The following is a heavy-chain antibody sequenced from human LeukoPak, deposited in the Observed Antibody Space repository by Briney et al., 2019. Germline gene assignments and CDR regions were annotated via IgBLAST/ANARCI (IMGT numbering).Heavy chain of an antibody. CDR2: NQ. Sequence: NQYYADSVKGRFTISRDNSKNTLYLQMNSLKGDDTAVYYCAKDSAFYYIDVWGKGTTVIISS. D-gene: IGHD3-10*01. J-gene: IGHJ6*03. V-gene: IGHV3-30-3*02. CDR3: AKDSAFYYIDV.